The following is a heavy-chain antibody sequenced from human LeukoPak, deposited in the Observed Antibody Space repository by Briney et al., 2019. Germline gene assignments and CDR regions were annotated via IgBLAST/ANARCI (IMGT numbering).Heavy chain of an antibody. CDR2: ISSSGSTI. Sequence: GGSLRLSCAASGLTFSSYEMNWVRQAPGKGLEWVSYISSSGSTIYYADSVKGRFTISRDNAKNSLYLQMNSLRAEDTAVYYCAREVGYDQIFDYWGQGTLVTVSS. CDR1: GLTFSSYE. V-gene: IGHV3-48*03. CDR3: AREVGYDQIFDY. J-gene: IGHJ4*02. D-gene: IGHD5-12*01.